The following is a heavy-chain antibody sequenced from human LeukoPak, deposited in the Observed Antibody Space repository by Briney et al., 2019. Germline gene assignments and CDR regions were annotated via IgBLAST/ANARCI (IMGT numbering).Heavy chain of an antibody. CDR3: ARDLKPVVVTALNWFDP. V-gene: IGHV3-21*01. CDR1: GFTFSSYS. D-gene: IGHD2-21*02. CDR2: ISSSSSYI. J-gene: IGHJ5*02. Sequence: VGSLRLSCAASGFTFSSYSMNWVRQAPGKGLEWVSSISSSSSYIYYADSVKGRFTISRDNAKNSLYLQMNSLRAEDTAVYYCARDLKPVVVTALNWFDPWGQGTLVTVSS.